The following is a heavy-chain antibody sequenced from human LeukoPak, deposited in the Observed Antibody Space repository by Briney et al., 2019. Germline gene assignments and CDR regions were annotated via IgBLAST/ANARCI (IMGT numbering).Heavy chain of an antibody. Sequence: SETLSLTCTVSGDSISSYYCSWIRQPPGKGLEWIGYIYFSGSTNYNPSLKSRVTISVDTSKNQFSLKLSSVTAADTAVYYCARLRSLGDSSSNYYYMDVWGKGTTVTVSS. D-gene: IGHD6-13*01. J-gene: IGHJ6*03. V-gene: IGHV4-59*01. CDR3: ARLRSLGDSSSNYYYMDV. CDR2: IYFSGST. CDR1: GDSISSYY.